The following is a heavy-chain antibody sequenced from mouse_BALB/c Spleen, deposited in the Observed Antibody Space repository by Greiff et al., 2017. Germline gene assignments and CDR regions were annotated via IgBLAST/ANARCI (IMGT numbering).Heavy chain of an antibody. V-gene: IGHV5-6-4*01. Sequence: DVQLVESGGGLVKPGGSLKLSCAASGFTFSSYTMSWVRQTPEKRLEWVATISSGGSYTYYPDSVKGRFTISRDNAKNTLYLQMSRLKSEDTAMYDGTRADYSYFDDWGQGTTLTVSS. CDR3: TRADYSYFDD. CDR1: GFTFSSYT. CDR2: ISSGGSYT. D-gene: IGHD1-1*01. J-gene: IGHJ2*01.